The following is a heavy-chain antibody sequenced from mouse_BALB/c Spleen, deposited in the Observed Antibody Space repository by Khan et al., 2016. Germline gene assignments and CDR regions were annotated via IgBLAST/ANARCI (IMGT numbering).Heavy chain of an antibody. Sequence: EVKLLESGGGLVQPGGSLKLSCAASGFDFSRYWMSWVRQAPGKGLEWIGEINPDSSTINYTPSLKDKFIISRDTANNTLYLQMSKVTSEDTALYDCARLCNYGWFACWGQGALVPGSA. CDR3: ARLCNYGWFAC. V-gene: IGHV4-1*02. CDR1: GFDFSRYW. J-gene: IGHJ3*01. D-gene: IGHD2-1*01. CDR2: INPDSSTI.